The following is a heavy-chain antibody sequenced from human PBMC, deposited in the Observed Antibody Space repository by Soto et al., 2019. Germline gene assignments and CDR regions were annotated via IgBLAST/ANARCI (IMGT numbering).Heavy chain of an antibody. CDR2: IYSGGST. CDR1: GFTVSSNY. Sequence: EVQLVESGGYLIQPGGSLRLSCAASGFTVSSNYMSWVRQAPGKGLEWVSVIYSGGSTYYADSVKGRFTISRDNSKNTLYLQMNSLRAKDTAVYYCARGQEIIRAEYFQHWGQGTLVTVSS. D-gene: IGHD3-3*01. V-gene: IGHV3-53*01. J-gene: IGHJ1*01. CDR3: ARGQEIIRAEYFQH.